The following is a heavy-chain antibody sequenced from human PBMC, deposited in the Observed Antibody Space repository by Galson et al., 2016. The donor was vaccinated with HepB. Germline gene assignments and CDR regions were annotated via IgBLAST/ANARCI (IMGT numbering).Heavy chain of an antibody. CDR1: GASIRSYY. CDR2: ISYSGST. D-gene: IGHD4-17*01. CDR3: ARGVDGDFLYFDY. V-gene: IGHV4-59*08. J-gene: IGHJ4*02. Sequence: SETLSLTCTVSGASIRSYYWTWIRQPPGKGLEWIGYISYSGSTNYNPSLKTRVSTSVDTSKNQFSLKLSSVTAADTAVYYCARGVDGDFLYFDYWGQGTLVTVSS.